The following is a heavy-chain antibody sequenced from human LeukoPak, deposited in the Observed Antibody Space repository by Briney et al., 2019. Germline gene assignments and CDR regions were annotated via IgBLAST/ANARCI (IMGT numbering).Heavy chain of an antibody. D-gene: IGHD2-2*01. CDR1: GYTFASFG. CDR2: ISAYNGNT. V-gene: IGHV1-18*01. J-gene: IGHJ6*02. CDR3: ARRDCSSSSCHYYYYYMDV. Sequence: ASVKVSCKASGYTFASFGISWVRQAPEQGLEWMGWISAYNGNTNYAQKVQGRVTMTTDTSTSTAYMELRSLTSDDTAVYYCARRDCSSSSCHYYYYYMDVWGQGTTVTVSS.